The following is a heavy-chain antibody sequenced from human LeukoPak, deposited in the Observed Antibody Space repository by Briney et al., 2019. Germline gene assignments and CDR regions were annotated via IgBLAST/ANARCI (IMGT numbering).Heavy chain of an antibody. Sequence: GGSLRLSCTASKFTFSNYGMQWVRQAPGKGLEWVAVVSSDGGTKYYVDSVKGRFTISRDNAMNSLYLQMNSLRAEDTAIYYCARSLPYGTTWYGRSDFWGQGTLVTVSS. CDR1: KFTFSNYG. J-gene: IGHJ4*02. D-gene: IGHD6-13*01. CDR2: VSSDGGTK. V-gene: IGHV3-30*03. CDR3: ARSLPYGTTWYGRSDF.